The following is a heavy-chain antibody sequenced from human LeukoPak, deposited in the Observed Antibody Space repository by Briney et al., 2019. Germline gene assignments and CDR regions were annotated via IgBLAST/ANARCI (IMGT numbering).Heavy chain of an antibody. CDR2: VNLQGST. J-gene: IGHJ6*02. V-gene: IGHV4-4*02. CDR1: GGSISNTNW. Sequence: PSETLSLTCGVSGGSISNTNWWTWVRQPPGKGLEWIGEVNLQGSTNYNPSLKSRVAISVDKSENHISLKLTSVTAADTAVYYCARGLEQQLAYGMDVWGQGTTVTVSS. D-gene: IGHD6-13*01. CDR3: ARGLEQQLAYGMDV.